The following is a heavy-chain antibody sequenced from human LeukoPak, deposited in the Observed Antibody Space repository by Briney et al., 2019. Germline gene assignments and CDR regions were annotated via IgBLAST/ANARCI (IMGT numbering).Heavy chain of an antibody. CDR2: ILSDSGTTI. J-gene: IGHJ3*01. CDR3: VRGTSHPV. D-gene: IGHD1-14*01. V-gene: IGHV3-48*04. CDR1: GFTFSSYT. Sequence: GGSLRLSCATSGFTFSSYTMNWVRQAPGAGLEWISSILSDSGTTIHYADSVRGRFTISRDNAKNSLFLQMNGLRVEDTAVYYCVRGTSHPVWGQGTTVTVSS.